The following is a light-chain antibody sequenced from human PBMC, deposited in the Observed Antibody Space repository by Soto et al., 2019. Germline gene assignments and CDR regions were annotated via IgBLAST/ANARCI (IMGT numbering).Light chain of an antibody. Sequence: EIVLTQSPGTLSLSPGERATLSCRASQSVSSSYLAWYQQKPGQAPRLLIYGASSRATGIQDRFSGSGSGTDFTLTISRLEPEDSAVYYCQQYGSSPYTFGQGTKLEI. CDR3: QQYGSSPYT. J-gene: IGKJ2*01. CDR1: QSVSSSY. V-gene: IGKV3-20*01. CDR2: GAS.